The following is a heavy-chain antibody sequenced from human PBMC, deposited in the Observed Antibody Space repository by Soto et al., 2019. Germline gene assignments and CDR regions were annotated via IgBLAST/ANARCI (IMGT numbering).Heavy chain of an antibody. Sequence: SETLSLTCTVSGGSISSGGYYWSWIRQHPGKGLEWIGYIYYSGSTYYNPSLKSRVTISVDTSKNQFSLKLSSVTAADTAVYYCARGTNDYGVPLDYWGQGTLVTVSS. CDR2: IYYSGST. CDR1: GGSISSGGYY. J-gene: IGHJ4*02. CDR3: ARGTNDYGVPLDY. D-gene: IGHD4-17*01. V-gene: IGHV4-31*03.